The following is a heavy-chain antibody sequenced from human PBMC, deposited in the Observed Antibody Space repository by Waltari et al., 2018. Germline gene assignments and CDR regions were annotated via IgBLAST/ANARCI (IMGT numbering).Heavy chain of an antibody. Sequence: EVQLVESGGGLVQHGGSLRRSCAASGFTFNSSIMNWGRQAPGKGLEWVADMRRWSSTIYYADSVKGRFTSSRDNAKNALYLQMNSLRAEDTAVYYCAGDSNKKYAQRWGQGTLVTVSS. D-gene: IGHD4-4*01. CDR1: GFTFNSSI. J-gene: IGHJ1*01. V-gene: IGHV3-48*01. CDR3: AGDSNKKYAQR. CDR2: MRRWSSTI.